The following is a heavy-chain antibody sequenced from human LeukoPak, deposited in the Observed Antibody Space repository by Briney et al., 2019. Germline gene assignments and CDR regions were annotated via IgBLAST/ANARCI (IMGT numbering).Heavy chain of an antibody. Sequence: PGGSLRLSCAAFGSTFSTYWMSWVRQAPGKGLEWVANIKQDGSEKYYVDSVKGRFNISRDNAKNSLYLQMNSLRAEDTAVYYCASRQQLPGGAFDIWGQGTMVTVSS. D-gene: IGHD6-13*01. J-gene: IGHJ3*02. CDR3: ASRQQLPGGAFDI. V-gene: IGHV3-7*01. CDR2: IKQDGSEK. CDR1: GSTFSTYW.